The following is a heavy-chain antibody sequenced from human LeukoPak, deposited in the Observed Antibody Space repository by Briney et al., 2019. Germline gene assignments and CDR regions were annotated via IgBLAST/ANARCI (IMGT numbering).Heavy chain of an antibody. CDR3: ASPSGPPHYYYGMDV. V-gene: IGHV4-39*01. D-gene: IGHD6-6*01. CDR2: IYYSGST. CDR1: GGSISSSSYY. Sequence: SETLSLTCTVSGGSISSSSYYWGWIRQPPGKGLEGIGSIYYSGSTYYNPSLKSRVTISVDTSKNQFSLKLSSVTAADTAVYYCASPSGPPHYYYGMDVWGQGTTVTVSS. J-gene: IGHJ6*02.